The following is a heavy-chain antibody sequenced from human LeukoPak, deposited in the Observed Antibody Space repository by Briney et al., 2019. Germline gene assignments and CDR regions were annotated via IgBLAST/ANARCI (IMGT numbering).Heavy chain of an antibody. D-gene: IGHD2-2*01. Sequence: PSETLSLTCAVYGGSFSGYYWSWIRQPPGKGLEWIGEINHSGSTNYNPSLKSRVTMSVDTSKSQFSLKLNSVTAADTAVYYCARILGYCSSNSCHDAFDIWGQGTMVTVSS. CDR3: ARILGYCSSNSCHDAFDI. V-gene: IGHV4-34*01. CDR1: GGSFSGYY. CDR2: INHSGST. J-gene: IGHJ3*02.